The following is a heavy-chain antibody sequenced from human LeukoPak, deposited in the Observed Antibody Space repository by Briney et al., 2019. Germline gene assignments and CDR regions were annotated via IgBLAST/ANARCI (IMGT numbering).Heavy chain of an antibody. Sequence: SETLSLTCTVSGGSIASSSYYWGWIRQPPGKGLEWIGSIYYSGNTYYNPSLKSRLTISVDTSKNQFSLKLSSVTAADTAMYYCARRDSSWYPYWYFDLWGRGTLVTVSS. V-gene: IGHV4-39*01. CDR1: GGSIASSSYY. J-gene: IGHJ2*01. CDR3: ARRDSSWYPYWYFDL. CDR2: IYYSGNT. D-gene: IGHD6-13*01.